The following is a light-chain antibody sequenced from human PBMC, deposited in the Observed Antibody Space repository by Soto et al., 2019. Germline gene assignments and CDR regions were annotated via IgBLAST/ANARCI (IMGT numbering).Light chain of an antibody. V-gene: IGLV2-14*01. J-gene: IGLJ1*01. Sequence: QSALTQPASVSGSPGQSITISCTGTSSDVGGYNYVSWYQQHPGKAPKLMIYEVSNRPSGLSNRFAGSTSGNTASLTISGLQAEDEADYDCSSYTSSSTRVFGTGTKLTVL. CDR3: SSYTSSSTRV. CDR2: EVS. CDR1: SSDVGGYNY.